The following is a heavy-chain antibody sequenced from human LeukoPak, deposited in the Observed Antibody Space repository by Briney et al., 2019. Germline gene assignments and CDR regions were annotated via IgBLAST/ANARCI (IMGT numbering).Heavy chain of an antibody. Sequence: SETLSLTCTVSGVSISSYYWSWIRQPAGKGLEWIGRIYTSGSTNYNPSLKSRVTMSVDTSKNQFSLKLSSVTAADTAVYYCARDRYGSESYYRTERNWFDPWGQGTLVTVSS. V-gene: IGHV4-4*07. J-gene: IGHJ5*02. CDR1: GVSISSYY. CDR3: ARDRYGSESYYRTERNWFDP. CDR2: IYTSGST. D-gene: IGHD3-10*01.